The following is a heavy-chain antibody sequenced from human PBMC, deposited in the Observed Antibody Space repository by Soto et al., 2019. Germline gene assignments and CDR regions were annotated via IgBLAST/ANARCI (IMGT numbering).Heavy chain of an antibody. Sequence: EVQVVESGGGLVQPGGSLRLSCVASGFRFSSNWMTWVRQAPGKGLEWVAIINQDTSYRYYVDSVEGRFTISRDNAKSSVYLQMNSLRAEDTALYYCAKVGYNDWDFDRWGQGTLVTVSS. CDR3: AKVGYNDWDFDR. CDR2: INQDTSYR. CDR1: GFRFSSNW. D-gene: IGHD3-16*01. V-gene: IGHV3-7*01. J-gene: IGHJ4*02.